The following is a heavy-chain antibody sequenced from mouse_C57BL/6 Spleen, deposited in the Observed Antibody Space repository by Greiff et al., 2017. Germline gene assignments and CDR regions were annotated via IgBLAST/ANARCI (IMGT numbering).Heavy chain of an antibody. D-gene: IGHD2-1*01. CDR2: ISSGGSYT. CDR3: AREGGHDGNYGFAY. Sequence: EVQRVESGGDLVKPGGSLKLSCAASGFTFSSYGMSWVRQTPDKRLEWVATISSGGSYTYYPDSVKGRFTISRDNSKNTLYLQMSSLKSEDTAMYYCAREGGHDGNYGFAYWGQGTLVTVSA. V-gene: IGHV5-6*01. J-gene: IGHJ3*01. CDR1: GFTFSSYG.